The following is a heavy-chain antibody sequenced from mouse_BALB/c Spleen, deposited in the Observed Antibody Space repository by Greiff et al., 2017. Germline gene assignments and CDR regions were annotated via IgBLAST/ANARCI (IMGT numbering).Heavy chain of an antibody. V-gene: IGHV5-6-5*01. CDR2: ISSGGST. D-gene: IGHD2-4*01. CDR1: GFTFSSYA. CDR3: ARLDYDGGWFAY. J-gene: IGHJ3*01. Sequence: EVKLVESGGGLVKPGGSLKLSCAASGFTFSSYAMSWVRQTPEKRLEWVASISSGGSTYYPDSVKGRFTISRDNARNILYLQMSSLRSEDTAMYYCARLDYDGGWFAYWGQGTLVTVSA.